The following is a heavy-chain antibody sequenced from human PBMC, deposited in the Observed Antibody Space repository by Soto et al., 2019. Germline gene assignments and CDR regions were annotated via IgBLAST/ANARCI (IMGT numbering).Heavy chain of an antibody. D-gene: IGHD2-15*01. CDR2: IISKSRGGTA. V-gene: IGHV3-15*07. Sequence: EVQLVESGGGFVKPGGSLRLSCAASGFSFTDAWMNWVRQAPGKGLEWVGRIISKSRGGTADFPASVKGRFAISRDDSRNTLYLQMNSLKAEDTGVYYCTTDTPHSSFGDWGQGTLVTVSS. J-gene: IGHJ4*02. CDR3: TTDTPHSSFGD. CDR1: GFSFTDAW.